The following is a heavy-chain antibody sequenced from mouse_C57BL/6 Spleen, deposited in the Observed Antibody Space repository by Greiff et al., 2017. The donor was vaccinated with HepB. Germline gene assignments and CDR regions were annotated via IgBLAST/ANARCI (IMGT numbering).Heavy chain of an antibody. CDR2: IDPENGDT. Sequence: VQLQQSGAELVRPGASVKLSCTASGFNIKDDYMHWVKQRPEQGLEWIGWIDPENGDTEYASKFQGKATITADTSSNTAYLQLSSLTSEDTAVYYCTTDSSGYVNYFDYWGQGTTLTVSS. D-gene: IGHD3-2*02. V-gene: IGHV14-4*01. CDR1: GFNIKDDY. J-gene: IGHJ2*01. CDR3: TTDSSGYVNYFDY.